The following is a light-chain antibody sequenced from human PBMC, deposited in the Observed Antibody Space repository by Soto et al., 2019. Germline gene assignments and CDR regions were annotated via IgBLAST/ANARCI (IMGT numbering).Light chain of an antibody. CDR3: HHYDSSPRT. J-gene: IGKJ1*01. CDR1: QSTSSRH. Sequence: EMVLTQSPGTLSLSPGERATLSCRASQSTSSRHSAWYQQKPGQAPRLLIYAASTRVTDIPDKLSGSGSGADITLSTSRLEPEDFAVYYCHHYDSSPRTFGPGTKVEI. V-gene: IGKV3-20*01. CDR2: AAS.